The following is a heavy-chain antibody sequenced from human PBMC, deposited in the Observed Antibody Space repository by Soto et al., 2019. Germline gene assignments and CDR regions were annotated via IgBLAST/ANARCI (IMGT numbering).Heavy chain of an antibody. CDR3: AKWVAAAGTFWFDP. D-gene: IGHD6-13*01. CDR2: ISWNSGSI. CDR1: GFTFDDYA. Sequence: GGSLRLSCAASGFTFDDYAMHWVRQAPGKGLEWVSGISWNSGSIGYADSVKGRFTISRDNAKNSLYLQMNSLRAEDTALYYCAKWVAAAGTFWFDPWGQGTLVTVSS. V-gene: IGHV3-9*01. J-gene: IGHJ5*02.